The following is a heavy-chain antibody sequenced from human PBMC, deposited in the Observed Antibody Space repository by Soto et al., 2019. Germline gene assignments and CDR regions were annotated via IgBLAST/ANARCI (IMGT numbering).Heavy chain of an antibody. D-gene: IGHD4-17*01. CDR2: IYYSGST. V-gene: IGHV4-59*01. J-gene: IGHJ5*02. CDR1: GDSISSYY. CDR3: ARVLYGDLNWFDP. Sequence: TSETLSLTCTVSGDSISSYYSSWIRQPPGKGLEWIGYIYYSGSTNYNPSLKSRVTISVDTSKNQFSLKLSSVTAADTAVYYCARVLYGDLNWFDPWGQGTLVTVSS.